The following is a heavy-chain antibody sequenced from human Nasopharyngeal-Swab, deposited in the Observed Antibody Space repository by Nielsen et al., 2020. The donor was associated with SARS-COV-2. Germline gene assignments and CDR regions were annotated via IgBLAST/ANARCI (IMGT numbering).Heavy chain of an antibody. V-gene: IGHV3-23*01. J-gene: IGHJ5*02. Sequence: GESLKISCAASGFIFSNYAMSWVRQAPGKGLEWVSTINNRGDDTHYVDSVRGRFTVSRDNSKNTLYLQMNSLRGEDTAIYYCVKDFAYDEVSWGQGTLVTVSS. CDR1: GFIFSNYA. CDR2: INNRGDDT. D-gene: IGHD5-12*01. CDR3: VKDFAYDEVS.